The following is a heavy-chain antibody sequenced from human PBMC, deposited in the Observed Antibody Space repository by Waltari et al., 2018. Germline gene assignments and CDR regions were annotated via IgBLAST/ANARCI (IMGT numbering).Heavy chain of an antibody. J-gene: IGHJ4*02. V-gene: IGHV3-7*01. CDR1: GFTFSSYW. CDR3: ARDLLRYCSSTSCFGYFDY. Sequence: EVQLVESGGGLVQPGGSLRLSCAASGFTFSSYWMSWVRQAPGKGREWVANIKQDGSEKYYVDSVKGRFTISRDNAKNSLYLQMNSLRAEDTAVYYCARDLLRYCSSTSCFGYFDYWGQGTLVTVSS. D-gene: IGHD2-2*01. CDR2: IKQDGSEK.